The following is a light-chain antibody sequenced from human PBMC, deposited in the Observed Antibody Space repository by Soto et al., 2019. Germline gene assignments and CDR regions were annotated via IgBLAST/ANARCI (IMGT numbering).Light chain of an antibody. CDR3: QQYNNWPPMA. Sequence: EIVMTQSPATLSVSPGERATLSCRASQSVSRNLAWYQQKPGQAPRLLIYDASTRATGIPARFSGSGSGTEFNLTVRRLPSGDFGGYYCQQYNNWPPMAFGQGTKVEIK. CDR2: DAS. J-gene: IGKJ1*01. CDR1: QSVSRN. V-gene: IGKV3-15*01.